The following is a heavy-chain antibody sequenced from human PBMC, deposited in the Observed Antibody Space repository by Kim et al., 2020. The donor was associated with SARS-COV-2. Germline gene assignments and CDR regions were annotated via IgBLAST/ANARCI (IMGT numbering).Heavy chain of an antibody. D-gene: IGHD3-16*01. CDR2: ITKSSTTL. CDR1: GFTFSAYD. CDR3: VRDRMGCAFDV. J-gene: IGHJ3*01. V-gene: IGHV3-48*02. Sequence: GGSLRLSCATSGFTFSAYDMNWVRQAPGKGLEWLSFITKSSTTLYYADSVKGRFTISRDNAKNSLYLQMNSLRDEDTALYYCVRDRMGCAFDVWGQGTMV.